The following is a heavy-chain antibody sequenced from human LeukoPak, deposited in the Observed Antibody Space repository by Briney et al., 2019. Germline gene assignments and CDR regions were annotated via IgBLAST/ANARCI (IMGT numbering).Heavy chain of an antibody. V-gene: IGHV3-7*02. CDR3: AIPPGGYYFN. Sequence: GGSLRLSCAASGFTFSSYWMSWVRQAPGKGLEWVANIKQDGSEKYYVGSVKGGFTISRDNAKNSLYLQMNSLRAEDTPVYYCAIPPGGYYFNWGQGTLVTVSS. D-gene: IGHD3-10*01. CDR1: GFTFSSYW. CDR2: IKQDGSEK. J-gene: IGHJ4*02.